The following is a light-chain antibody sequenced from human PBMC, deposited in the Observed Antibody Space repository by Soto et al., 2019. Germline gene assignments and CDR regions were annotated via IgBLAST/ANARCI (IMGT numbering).Light chain of an antibody. CDR3: AAWDDSLSGVV. CDR2: GNS. Sequence: QSVLTQPPSVSGAPGQRVTISCTGSSSNIGAGYDVHWYQQLPGTAPKLLIYGNSNRPSGVPDRFSGSKSGTSASLAISGLRSEDEADYHCAAWDDSLSGVVFGGGTKLTVL. J-gene: IGLJ3*02. V-gene: IGLV1-40*01. CDR1: SSNIGAGYD.